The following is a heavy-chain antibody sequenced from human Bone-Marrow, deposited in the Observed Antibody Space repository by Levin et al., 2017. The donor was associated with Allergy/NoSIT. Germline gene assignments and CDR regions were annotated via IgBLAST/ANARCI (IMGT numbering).Heavy chain of an antibody. D-gene: IGHD3-10*01. J-gene: IGHJ3*02. CDR3: AREPLLWFGESTDAFDS. CDR1: GFTFSSYA. V-gene: IGHV3-30-3*01. CDR2: ISYDGSNK. Sequence: HSGGSLRLSCAASGFTFSSYAMHWVRQAPGKGLEWVAVISYDGSNKYYADSVKGRFTISRDNSKNTLYLQMNSLRAEDTAVYYCAREPLLWFGESTDAFDSWGQGTMVTVSS.